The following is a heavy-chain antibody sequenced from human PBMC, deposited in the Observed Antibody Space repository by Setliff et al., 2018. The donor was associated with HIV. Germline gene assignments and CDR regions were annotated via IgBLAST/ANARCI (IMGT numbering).Heavy chain of an antibody. V-gene: IGHV3-23*01. Sequence: LRLSCAASGFSFSSCAMNWVRQAPGKGLQWVSVISGSGGRTNYADSVKGRFTISRDNSKNTLYLRMNGLRAEDTAVYYCAKGGGEIVPYYMDVWGNGTTVTVSS. CDR2: ISGSGGRT. J-gene: IGHJ6*03. CDR1: GFSFSSCA. CDR3: AKGGGEIVPYYMDV. D-gene: IGHD5-12*01.